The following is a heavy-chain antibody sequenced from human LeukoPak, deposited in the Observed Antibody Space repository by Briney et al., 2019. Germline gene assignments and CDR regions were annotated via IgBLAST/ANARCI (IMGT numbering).Heavy chain of an antibody. CDR2: IRGNSERT. D-gene: IGHD6-19*01. V-gene: IGHV3-23*01. CDR3: AREQSGTRGWYTVDY. Sequence: GGSLRLSCVASGFSFSAYAITWVRQAPGKGLEWVSAIRGNSERTYYADSVRGRFTISRDNSKDTSYLQISSLRVEDTAVYYCAREQSGTRGWYTVDYWGQGTLVAVSS. J-gene: IGHJ4*02. CDR1: GFSFSAYA.